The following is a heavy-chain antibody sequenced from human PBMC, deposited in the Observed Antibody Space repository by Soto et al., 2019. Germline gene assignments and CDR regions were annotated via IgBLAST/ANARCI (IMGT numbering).Heavy chain of an antibody. V-gene: IGHV1-69*02. Sequence: ASVKVSCKASGGTFSSYTISWVRQAPGQGLEWMGRIIPILGIANYAQKFQGRVTITADKSTSTAYMELSSLRSEDTAVYYCSVVPAGKRGWFDPWGQGTLVTVSS. J-gene: IGHJ5*02. D-gene: IGHD2-2*01. CDR2: IIPILGIA. CDR3: SVVPAGKRGWFDP. CDR1: GGTFSSYT.